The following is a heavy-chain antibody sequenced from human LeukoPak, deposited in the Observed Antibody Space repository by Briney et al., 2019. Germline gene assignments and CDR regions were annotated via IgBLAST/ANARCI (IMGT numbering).Heavy chain of an antibody. Sequence: GASVKISCKASGYTFTNYGISWVRQAPGQGLEWMGWISAYNGNTNYAQKLQGRVTMTRDTSTSTVYMELSSLRSEDTAVYYCARDVPLVPGIAAAGASYFDYWGQGTLVTVSS. V-gene: IGHV1-18*01. CDR1: GYTFTNYG. CDR2: ISAYNGNT. D-gene: IGHD6-25*01. CDR3: ARDVPLVPGIAAAGASYFDY. J-gene: IGHJ4*02.